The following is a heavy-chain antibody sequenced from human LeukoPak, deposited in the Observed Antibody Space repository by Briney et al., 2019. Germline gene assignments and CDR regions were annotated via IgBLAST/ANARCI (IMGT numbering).Heavy chain of an antibody. V-gene: IGHV4-39*07. CDR3: TRGSIAYYYMDV. CDR2: IYYSGSN. J-gene: IGHJ6*03. Sequence: SETLSLTCTVSGGSISSSGYYWGWIRQTPGKGLEWIGSIYYSGSNYHNPSLKSRVSMSVDTSKNQFSLKLSSVTAADTAVYYCTRGSIAYYYMDVWGKGTTVTISS. D-gene: IGHD3-22*01. CDR1: GGSISSSGYY.